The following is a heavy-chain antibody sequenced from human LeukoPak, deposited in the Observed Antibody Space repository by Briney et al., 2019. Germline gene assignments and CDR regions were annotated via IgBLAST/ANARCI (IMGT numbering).Heavy chain of an antibody. Sequence: GGSLRLSCAASGFTVSSNYMSWVRQAPGKGLEWVSVIYSGGSTYYADSVKGRFTISRDNSKNTLYLQMNSLRAEDTAVYYCARVKSGRYPVGFDYWGQGTLVTVSS. CDR3: ARVKSGRYPVGFDY. CDR1: GFTVSSNY. J-gene: IGHJ4*02. CDR2: IYSGGST. D-gene: IGHD1-1*01. V-gene: IGHV3-66*02.